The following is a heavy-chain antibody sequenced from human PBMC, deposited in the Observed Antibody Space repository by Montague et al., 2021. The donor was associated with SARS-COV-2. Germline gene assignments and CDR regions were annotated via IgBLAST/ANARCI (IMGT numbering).Heavy chain of an antibody. Sequence: SLRLSCAASGFSFSDYYMTWIRQAPGKGLEWISYISSNSRYTNYADPVKGRFSISRDNAKNPLSLQMNSLRADDTAVYYCARVLITINWEGRTPRIFYYYGMDVWGQGTTVTVSS. D-gene: IGHD3-3*01. CDR2: ISSNSRYT. J-gene: IGHJ6*02. CDR3: ARVLITINWEGRTPRIFYYYGMDV. CDR1: GFSFSDYY. V-gene: IGHV3-11*05.